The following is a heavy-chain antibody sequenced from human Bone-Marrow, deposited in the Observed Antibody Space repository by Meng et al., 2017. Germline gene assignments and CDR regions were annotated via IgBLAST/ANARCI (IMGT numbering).Heavy chain of an antibody. Sequence: QVQRVQAGAEVKKPGSSVKVSCKASGGTFSSYPISWGRQAPGQGLEWMGGIIPIFGTANYAQKFQGRVTITADKSTSTAYMELSSLRSEDTAVYYCARGHTYDYVWGSYRFDYWGQGTLVTVAS. D-gene: IGHD3-16*02. CDR2: IIPIFGTA. V-gene: IGHV1-69*06. J-gene: IGHJ4*02. CDR1: GGTFSSYP. CDR3: ARGHTYDYVWGSYRFDY.